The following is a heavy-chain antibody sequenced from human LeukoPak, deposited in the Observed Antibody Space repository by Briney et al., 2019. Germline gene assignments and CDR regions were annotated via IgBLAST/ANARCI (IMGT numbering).Heavy chain of an antibody. CDR1: GFTFSTYG. Sequence: GGSLRLSCAASGFTFSTYGMHWVRQAPGKGLEWVSFIRYDGNNKYYGDSVKGRFTISRDNAKNSLYLQMNSLRAEDTAVYYCARDLMGIAYRGAFYYWGQGTLVTVSS. CDR3: ARDLMGIAYRGAFYY. V-gene: IGHV3-30*02. D-gene: IGHD6-13*01. CDR2: IRYDGNNK. J-gene: IGHJ4*02.